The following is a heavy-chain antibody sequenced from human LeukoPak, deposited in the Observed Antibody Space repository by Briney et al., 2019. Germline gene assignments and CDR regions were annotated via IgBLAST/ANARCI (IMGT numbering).Heavy chain of an antibody. CDR3: AKDLSRAYYDFWSGYYPNDAFDI. J-gene: IGHJ3*02. D-gene: IGHD3-3*01. Sequence: ETLSLTCTVSGGSVNSGSYFWSWIRQPPGKGLEWVSAISGSGGSTYYADSVKGRFTISRDNSKNTLYLQMNSLRAEDTAVYYCAKDLSRAYYDFWSGYYPNDAFDIWGQGTMVTVSS. CDR1: GGSVNSGSYF. CDR2: ISGSGGST. V-gene: IGHV3-23*01.